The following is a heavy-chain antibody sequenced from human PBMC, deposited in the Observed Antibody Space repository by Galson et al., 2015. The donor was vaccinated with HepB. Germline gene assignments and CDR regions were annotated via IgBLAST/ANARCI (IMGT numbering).Heavy chain of an antibody. Sequence: SLRLSCAASGDSEFTVSTNYMSWLRQAPGEGLEWISILYSGGTTYYADSVKGRFTISRDNSKNTLYLQMNSLRVEDTAVYYCARAGGLGSYYNYVWFDPWGQGTLVTVSS. J-gene: IGHJ5*02. V-gene: IGHV3-66*01. CDR2: LYSGGTT. CDR1: GDSEFTVSTNY. D-gene: IGHD3-10*01. CDR3: ARAGGLGSYYNYVWFDP.